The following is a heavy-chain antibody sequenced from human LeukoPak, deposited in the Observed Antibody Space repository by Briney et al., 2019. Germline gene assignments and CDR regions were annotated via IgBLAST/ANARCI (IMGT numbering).Heavy chain of an antibody. CDR1: GFTFSSYG. CDR2: IRYDGSNK. J-gene: IGHJ4*02. V-gene: IGHV3-30*02. Sequence: GRSLRLSCAASGFTFSSYGMHWVRQAPGKGLEWVAFIRYDGSNKYYADSVKGRFTISRDNSKNTLYLQMNSLRAEDTAVYYCAKVPYGSGSYYSPGLHWGQGTLVTVSS. D-gene: IGHD3-10*01. CDR3: AKVPYGSGSYYSPGLH.